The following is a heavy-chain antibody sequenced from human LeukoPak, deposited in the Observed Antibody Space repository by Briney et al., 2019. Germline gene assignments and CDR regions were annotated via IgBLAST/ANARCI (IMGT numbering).Heavy chain of an antibody. CDR3: ARALGDCSGGSCLNWFDP. Sequence: SETLSLTCTVSGGSINNYYWSWIRQPPGRGLEWIGYIYYSGSTYYNPSLKSRVTISVDTAKNQFSLKLSSVTAADTAVYYCARALGDCSGGSCLNWFDPWGQGTLVTVSS. CDR1: GGSINNYY. J-gene: IGHJ5*02. CDR2: IYYSGST. D-gene: IGHD2-15*01. V-gene: IGHV4-59*12.